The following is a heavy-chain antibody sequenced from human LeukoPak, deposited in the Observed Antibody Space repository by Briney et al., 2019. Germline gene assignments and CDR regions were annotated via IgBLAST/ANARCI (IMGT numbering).Heavy chain of an antibody. CDR2: IYTSGST. CDR3: ASGLGVYYDSSGYELGY. Sequence: SQTLSLTCTVSGGSISSGSYYWSWIRQPAGKGLEWIGRIYTSGSTNYNPSLKSRVTISVDTSKNQFSLKLSSVTAADTAVYYSASGLGVYYDSSGYELGYWGQGTLVTVSS. J-gene: IGHJ4*02. D-gene: IGHD3-22*01. CDR1: GGSISSGSYY. V-gene: IGHV4-61*02.